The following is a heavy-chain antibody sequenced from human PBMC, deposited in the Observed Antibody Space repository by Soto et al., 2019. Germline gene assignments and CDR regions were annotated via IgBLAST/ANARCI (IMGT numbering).Heavy chain of an antibody. D-gene: IGHD5-12*01. V-gene: IGHV3-30-3*01. Sequence: GGSLRLSCAASGFTFSSYAMHWVRQAPGKGLEWVAVISYDGSNKYYADSVKGRFTISRDNSKNTLYLQMNSLRAEDTAVYYCARELGYPRPFDAFDIWGQGTMVTVSS. J-gene: IGHJ3*02. CDR3: ARELGYPRPFDAFDI. CDR1: GFTFSSYA. CDR2: ISYDGSNK.